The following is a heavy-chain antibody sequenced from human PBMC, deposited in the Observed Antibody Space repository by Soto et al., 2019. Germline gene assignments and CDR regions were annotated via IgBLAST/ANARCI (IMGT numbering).Heavy chain of an antibody. CDR3: ASGDYDFWSGPNYYYYGTDV. D-gene: IGHD3-3*01. CDR2: MNPNSGNT. J-gene: IGHJ6*02. V-gene: IGHV1-8*01. Sequence: ASVKVSCKASGYTFTSYDIDWVRQATGQGLEWMGWMNPNSGNTGYAQKFQGRVTMTRNTSISTAYMELSSLRSEDTAVYYCASGDYDFWSGPNYYYYGTDVWGQGTTVTVSS. CDR1: GYTFTSYD.